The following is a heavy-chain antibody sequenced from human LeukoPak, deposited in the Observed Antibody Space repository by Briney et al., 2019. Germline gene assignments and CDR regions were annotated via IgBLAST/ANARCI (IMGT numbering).Heavy chain of an antibody. J-gene: IGHJ3*02. D-gene: IGHD3-22*01. Sequence: AASLTLSCTASGDTFSSYAINWVRQAPGQGLAWMGRIIPIFGIATYGQNFQGRVTVTADKSKSTAYMEMSSLRSEDTAVYYCARTYYYDTSGYAHPFDIWGQGTMVNVSS. CDR1: GDTFSSYA. CDR3: ARTYYYDTSGYAHPFDI. V-gene: IGHV1-69*04. CDR2: IIPIFGIA.